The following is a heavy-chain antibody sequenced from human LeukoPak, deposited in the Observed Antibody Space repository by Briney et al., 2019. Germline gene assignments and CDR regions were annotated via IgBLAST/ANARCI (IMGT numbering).Heavy chain of an antibody. J-gene: IGHJ4*02. Sequence: ASVKVSCKASGYTFTSYYMHWVRQAPGQGLEWMGIINPSGGSTSYAQKFQGRVTITADESTSTAYMELSSLRSEDTAVYYCARDWVQLERRGLLYYFDYWGQGTLVTVSS. CDR3: ARDWVQLERRGLLYYFDY. CDR1: GYTFTSYY. D-gene: IGHD1-1*01. CDR2: INPSGGST. V-gene: IGHV1-46*01.